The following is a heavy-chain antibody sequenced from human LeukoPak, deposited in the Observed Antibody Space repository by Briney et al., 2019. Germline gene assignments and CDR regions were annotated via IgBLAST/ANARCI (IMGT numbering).Heavy chain of an antibody. V-gene: IGHV3-23*01. Sequence: PGGSLRLSCAASGFTFSSYAMSWVRQAPGKGLEWVSSISGSGGSTYYADSVKGRFTISRDNSKNTLYLQMNILRAEDTAVYYCAKGYDSSGTGTFDYWGQGTLVTVSS. J-gene: IGHJ4*02. CDR2: ISGSGGST. D-gene: IGHD3-22*01. CDR1: GFTFSSYA. CDR3: AKGYDSSGTGTFDY.